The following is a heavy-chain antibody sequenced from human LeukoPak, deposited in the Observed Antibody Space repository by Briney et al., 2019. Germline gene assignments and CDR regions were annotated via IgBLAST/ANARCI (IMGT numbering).Heavy chain of an antibody. CDR2: INHSGST. Sequence: SETLSLTCAVYGGSFRGYYWSWIRQPPGKGLEWIGEINHSGSTNYNPSLKSRVTISVDTSKNQFSLKLSSVTAADTAVYYCASEGKQQLADYFDYWGQGTLVTVSS. V-gene: IGHV4-34*01. CDR3: ASEGKQQLADYFDY. J-gene: IGHJ4*02. CDR1: GGSFRGYY. D-gene: IGHD6-13*01.